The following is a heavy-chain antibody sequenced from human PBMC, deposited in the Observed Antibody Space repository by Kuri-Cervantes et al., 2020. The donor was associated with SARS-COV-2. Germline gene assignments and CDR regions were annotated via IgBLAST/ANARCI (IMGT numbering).Heavy chain of an antibody. J-gene: IGHJ6*02. CDR2: IYHSGST. CDR1: GYSISSGYY. V-gene: IGHV4-38-2*02. CDR3: ARAGTMVRGRDV. Sequence: FSSSGYSISSGYYWGWIRHPPGKGLEWIGSIYHSGSTYYNPSLKSRVTISVDTSKNQFSLKLSSVTAADTAVYYCARAGTMVRGRDVWGQGTTVTVSS. D-gene: IGHD3-10*01.